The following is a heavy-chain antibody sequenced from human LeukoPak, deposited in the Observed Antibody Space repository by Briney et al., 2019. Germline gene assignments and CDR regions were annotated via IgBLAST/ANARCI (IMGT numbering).Heavy chain of an antibody. J-gene: IGHJ3*02. CDR1: GYTFTSYG. CDR3: ASLLPRIAAAPGGRAFDI. D-gene: IGHD6-13*01. CDR2: ISAYNGNT. Sequence: ASVKVSCKASGYTFTSYGISWVRQAPGHGLEWMGWISAYNGNTNYAQKFQGRVTITTDESTSTAYMELSSLRSEDTAVYYCASLLPRIAAAPGGRAFDIWGQGTMVTVSS. V-gene: IGHV1-18*01.